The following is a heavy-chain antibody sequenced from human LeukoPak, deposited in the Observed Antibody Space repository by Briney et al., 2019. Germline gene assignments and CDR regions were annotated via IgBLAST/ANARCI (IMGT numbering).Heavy chain of an antibody. J-gene: IGHJ3*02. V-gene: IGHV3-7*01. CDR1: GFTFSSYW. CDR2: IKQDGSEK. Sequence: GGSLRLSCAASGFTFSSYWMSWVRQAPGKGLEWVANIKQDGSEKYYVDSVKGRFTISRDNAKNSLYLQMNSLRAEDSAVYYCARDRGTYYYDTTSHYDAFDIWGQGTMVTVSS. D-gene: IGHD3-22*01. CDR3: ARDRGTYYYDTTSHYDAFDI.